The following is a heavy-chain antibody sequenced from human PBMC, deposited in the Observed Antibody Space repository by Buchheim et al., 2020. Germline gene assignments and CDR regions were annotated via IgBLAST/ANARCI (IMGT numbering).Heavy chain of an antibody. D-gene: IGHD4-17*01. J-gene: IGHJ6*03. CDR3: ARLGDGEHDYYYYYMDV. V-gene: IGHV4-59*01. CDR1: GGSISSYY. Sequence: QVQLQESGPGLVKPSETLSLTCTVSGGSISSYYWSWIRQPPGKGLEWIGYTYYSGSTNYNPSLKSRVTISVDTSTNQFSLKLSSVTAADTAVYYCARLGDGEHDYYYYYMDVWGKGTT. CDR2: TYYSGST.